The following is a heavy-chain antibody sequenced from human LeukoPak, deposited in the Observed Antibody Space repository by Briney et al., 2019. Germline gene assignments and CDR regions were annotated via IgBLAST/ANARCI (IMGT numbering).Heavy chain of an antibody. CDR1: GGSISSGSYY. V-gene: IGHV4-61*02. Sequence: SETLSLTCTVSGGSISSGSYYWSWIRQPAGKGLEWIGRIYTSGSTNYNPSLKSRVTISVNTSKNQFSLKLSSVTAADTAVYYCARWVGSYLDYYYYMDVWGKGTTVTISS. CDR3: ARWVGSYLDYYYYMDV. J-gene: IGHJ6*03. D-gene: IGHD3-10*01. CDR2: IYTSGST.